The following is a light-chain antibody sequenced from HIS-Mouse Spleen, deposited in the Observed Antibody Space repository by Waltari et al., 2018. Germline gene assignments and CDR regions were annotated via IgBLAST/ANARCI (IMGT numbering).Light chain of an antibody. CDR2: KDR. CDR1: ALPKQY. Sequence: SYELTQPPSVSVSPGQTARITCSGDALPKQYAYWYQQKPGQAPVLVIYKDRERPSGIPERFPGSSSGTTVTLTISGVQAEDEADYYCQSADSSGTYSVVFGGGTKLTVL. CDR3: QSADSSGTYSVV. V-gene: IGLV3-25*03. J-gene: IGLJ2*01.